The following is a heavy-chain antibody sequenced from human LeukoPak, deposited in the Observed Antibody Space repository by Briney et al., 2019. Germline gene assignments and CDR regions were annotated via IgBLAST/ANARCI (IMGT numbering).Heavy chain of an antibody. CDR2: IKQDGSGK. D-gene: IGHD3-22*01. V-gene: IGHV3-7*01. Sequence: GGSLRLSCAASGFTFSSYWMSWVRQAPGKGLEWVANIKQDGSGKYYVDSVKGRFTISRDNAKNSLYLQMNSLRAEDTAVYYCAREVYYDSSGHNWFDPWGQGTLVTVSS. J-gene: IGHJ5*02. CDR3: AREVYYDSSGHNWFDP. CDR1: GFTFSSYW.